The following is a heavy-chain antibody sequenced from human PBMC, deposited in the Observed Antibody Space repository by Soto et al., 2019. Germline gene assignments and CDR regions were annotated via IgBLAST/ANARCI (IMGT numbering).Heavy chain of an antibody. Sequence: PGGSLRLSCAASGFTLSRHTMNWVRQAPGKGLEWVSFIGGRTSDIYYADSVKGRFTISRDNAKNSLYLDLTRLRAEDTAVYFCVRDYYDTSGYPNTFDMWGQGTMVT. CDR2: IGGRTSDI. D-gene: IGHD3-22*01. V-gene: IGHV3-21*01. J-gene: IGHJ3*02. CDR1: GFTLSRHT. CDR3: VRDYYDTSGYPNTFDM.